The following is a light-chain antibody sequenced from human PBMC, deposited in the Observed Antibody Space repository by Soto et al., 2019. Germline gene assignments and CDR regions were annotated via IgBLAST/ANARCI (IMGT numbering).Light chain of an antibody. CDR3: QQYVTSPPGT. CDR1: QSVSSSY. CDR2: GAS. V-gene: IGKV3-20*01. Sequence: VMTQSPGTLSLSPGERATLSCRASQSVSSSYLAWYQQKPGQAPRLLIYGASSRATGIPDRFSGSGSGTDFTLTISRLEPGDFAVYYCQQYVTSPPGTFGQGTKVEIK. J-gene: IGKJ1*01.